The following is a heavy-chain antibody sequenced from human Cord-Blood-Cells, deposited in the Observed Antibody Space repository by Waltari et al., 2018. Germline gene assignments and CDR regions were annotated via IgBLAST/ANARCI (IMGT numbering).Heavy chain of an antibody. V-gene: IGHV1-3*01. CDR3: ARMGSIAARPFAFDI. J-gene: IGHJ3*02. D-gene: IGHD6-6*01. CDR2: TNAGNGNT. Sequence: QVQLVQSGAEVKKPGASVKVSCKASGYTFTRYAMHWVRQAPGQRLGWMGLTNAGNGNTEYSQKFQGRVTITRDTSASTAYMERSSLRSEDTAVYYCARMGSIAARPFAFDIWGQGTMVTVSS. CDR1: GYTFTRYA.